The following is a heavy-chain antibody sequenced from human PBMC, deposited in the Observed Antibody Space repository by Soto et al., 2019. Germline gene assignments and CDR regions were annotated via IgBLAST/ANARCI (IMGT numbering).Heavy chain of an antibody. V-gene: IGHV2-5*01. Sequence: SGPTLVNPTQTLTLTCTLSGSSLSTSGLGVGWVRQAPGKAPEWLALIYWNDDKRYSQSLKSRLTITKDTSKNQVVLRMTNMAPVDTATYYCANEYWLVTYWGKKSLLTVSS. J-gene: IGHJ4*02. CDR1: GSSLSTSGLG. D-gene: IGHD6-19*01. CDR3: ANEYWLVTY. CDR2: IYWNDDK.